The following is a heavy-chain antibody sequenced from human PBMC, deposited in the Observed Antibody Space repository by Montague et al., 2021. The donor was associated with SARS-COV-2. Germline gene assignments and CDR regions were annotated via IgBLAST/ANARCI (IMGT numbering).Heavy chain of an antibody. Sequence: CAISGDSVSSNSAAWNWIRQSPSRGLEWLGRTYYRSKWYNDYAVSVKRRITINPDTSKSQFSLQLNSVTPEDTAVYYCASGRMVPYSSSWTTLYYYYGMDVWGQGTTVTVSS. V-gene: IGHV6-1*01. CDR2: TYYRSKWYN. CDR3: ASGRMVPYSSSWTTLYYYYGMDV. CDR1: GDSVSSNSAA. J-gene: IGHJ6*02. D-gene: IGHD6-13*01.